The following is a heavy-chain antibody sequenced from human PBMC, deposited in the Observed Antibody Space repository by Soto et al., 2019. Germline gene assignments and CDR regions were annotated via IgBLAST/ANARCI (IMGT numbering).Heavy chain of an antibody. CDR3: VRDMGKGYRGY. J-gene: IGHJ4*02. CDR1: GFAFSSFW. V-gene: IGHV3-7*04. CDR2: INQDGSAK. D-gene: IGHD3-16*02. Sequence: ESGGGLVQPGGSLRLSCTASGFAFSSFWMTWVRQAPGKGLEWVANINQDGSAKYYADSVRGRFSISRDNADNSLYLQMSNLRAEDTAVYSGVRDMGKGYRGYWGQGTLVTVSS.